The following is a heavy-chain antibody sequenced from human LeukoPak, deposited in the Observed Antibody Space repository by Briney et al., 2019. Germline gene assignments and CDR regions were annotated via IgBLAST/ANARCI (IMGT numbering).Heavy chain of an antibody. CDR3: ARAGTPSYYDILTGCDY. CDR1: GGTFSSYA. V-gene: IGHV1-69*06. CDR2: IIPIFGTA. J-gene: IGHJ4*02. Sequence: ASVKVPCKASGGTFSSYAISWVRQAPGQGLEWMGGIIPIFGTANYAQKFQGRVTITADRSTSTAYMELSSLRSEDTAVYYCARAGTPSYYDILTGCDYWGQGTLVIVSS. D-gene: IGHD3-9*01.